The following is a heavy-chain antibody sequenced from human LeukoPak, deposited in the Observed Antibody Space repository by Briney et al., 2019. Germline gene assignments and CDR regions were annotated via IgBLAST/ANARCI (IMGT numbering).Heavy chain of an antibody. Sequence: SETLSLTCAVYGGSFSGYYWSWTRQPPGKGLEWIGEINHSGSTNYNPSLKSRVTISVDTSKNQFSLKLSSVTAADTAVYYCARGLDYYGSGSYYNSWGQGTLVTVSS. CDR2: INHSGST. CDR3: ARGLDYYGSGSYYNS. J-gene: IGHJ4*02. V-gene: IGHV4-34*01. CDR1: GGSFSGYY. D-gene: IGHD3-10*01.